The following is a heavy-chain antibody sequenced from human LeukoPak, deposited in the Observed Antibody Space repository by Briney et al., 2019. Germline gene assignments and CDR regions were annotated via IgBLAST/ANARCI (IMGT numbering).Heavy chain of an antibody. Sequence: KPSETLSLTCAVYGGSFSGYYWSWIRQPPGKGLEWIGEINHSGSTNYNPSLKSRVTISVDTSKNQFSLKLSSVTAADTAVYYCARGDIVVVPAAIRRYYYYGMDVWGQGTTVTVSS. CDR1: GGSFSGYY. CDR2: INHSGST. V-gene: IGHV4-34*01. D-gene: IGHD2-2*02. CDR3: ARGDIVVVPAAIRRYYYYGMDV. J-gene: IGHJ6*02.